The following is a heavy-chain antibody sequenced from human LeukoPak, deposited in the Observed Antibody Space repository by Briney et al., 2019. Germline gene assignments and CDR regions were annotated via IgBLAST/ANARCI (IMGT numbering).Heavy chain of an antibody. J-gene: IGHJ4*02. D-gene: IGHD5-12*01. CDR2: INPNSGGT. CDR3: ARVSGYVQLGHFDY. V-gene: IGHV1-2*02. Sequence: ASVKVSCKASGYTFTGYYMHWVRRAPGQGLEWMGWINPNSGGTNYAQKFQGRVTMTRDTSISTAYMELSRLRSDDTAVYYSARVSGYVQLGHFDYWGQGTLVTVSS. CDR1: GYTFTGYY.